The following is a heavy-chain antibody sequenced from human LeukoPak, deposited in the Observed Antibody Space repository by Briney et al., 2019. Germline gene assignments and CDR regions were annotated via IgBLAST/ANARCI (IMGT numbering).Heavy chain of an antibody. V-gene: IGHV4-30-4*01. CDR2: IYYSGST. CDR3: ARDCSGATYHHRTPHNWFDP. J-gene: IGHJ5*02. CDR1: GGSISSGDYY. Sequence: SQTLSLTCTVSGGSISSGDYYWSWIRQPPGKGLEWIGYIYYSGSTYYNPSLKSRVTISVDTSKNQFSLKLSSVTAPDTAVYYCARDCSGATYHHRTPHNWFDPWGQGTLVTVSS. D-gene: IGHD3-10*02.